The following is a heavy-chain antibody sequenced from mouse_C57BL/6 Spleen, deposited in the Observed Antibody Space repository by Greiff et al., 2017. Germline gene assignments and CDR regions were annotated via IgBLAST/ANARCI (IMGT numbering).Heavy chain of an antibody. Sequence: VQLVESGAELARPGASVKLSCKASGYTFTSYGISWVKQRTGQGLEWIGEIYPRSGNTYYNEKLKGKATLTADNSSSTAYMELRSLTSEDSAVYFCAREAYYSNYSAMDYWGQGTSVTVSS. CDR2: IYPRSGNT. D-gene: IGHD2-5*01. CDR3: AREAYYSNYSAMDY. CDR1: GYTFTSYG. V-gene: IGHV1-81*01. J-gene: IGHJ4*01.